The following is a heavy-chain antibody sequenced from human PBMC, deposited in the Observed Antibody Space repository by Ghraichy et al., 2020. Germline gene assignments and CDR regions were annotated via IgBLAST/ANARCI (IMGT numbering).Heavy chain of an antibody. D-gene: IGHD3-10*01. V-gene: IGHV3-23*01. CDR2: ISDSGGAT. CDR1: GFTFNSYA. CDR3: AKSIPRRKFFQH. J-gene: IGHJ1*01. Sequence: GESLNISCAASGFTFNSYAMSWVRQAPGQGLECVSVISDSGGATSYADSVKGRFTISRDNSKNTLYLQMNSLRAEDTAVYYCAKSIPRRKFFQHWGQGTLVTVSS.